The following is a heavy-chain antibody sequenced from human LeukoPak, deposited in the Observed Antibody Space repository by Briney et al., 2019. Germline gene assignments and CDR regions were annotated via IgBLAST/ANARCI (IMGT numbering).Heavy chain of an antibody. CDR2: IYSGGST. CDR1: GFTFSDYY. Sequence: PGGSLRLSCAASGFTFSDYYMSWVRQAPGKGLEWVSVIYSGGSTYYADSVKGRFTISRDNSKNTLYLQLTSLRAEDTAVYYCAKVMDRDIVATIRLGSQYYFDYWGQGTLVTVSS. V-gene: IGHV3-66*01. J-gene: IGHJ4*02. CDR3: AKVMDRDIVATIRLGSQYYFDY. D-gene: IGHD5-12*01.